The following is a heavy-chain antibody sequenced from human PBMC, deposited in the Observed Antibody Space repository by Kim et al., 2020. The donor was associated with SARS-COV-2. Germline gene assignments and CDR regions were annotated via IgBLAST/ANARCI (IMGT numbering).Heavy chain of an antibody. CDR2: T. D-gene: IGHD3-10*01. V-gene: IGHV4-59*09. Sequence: TNYTPARKSRGTIAVDTSKNQFSLKLSSVTAADTAVYYCAGGGVRGVIDYWGQGTLVTVSS. J-gene: IGHJ4*02. CDR3: AGGGVRGVIDY.